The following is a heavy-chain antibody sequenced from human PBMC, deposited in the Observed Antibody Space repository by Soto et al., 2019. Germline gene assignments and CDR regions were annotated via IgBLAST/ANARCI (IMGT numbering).Heavy chain of an antibody. D-gene: IGHD6-19*01. V-gene: IGHV3-30*18. Sequence: QVQLVESGGGVVQPGRSLRLSCAASGFTFSSYGMHWVRQAPGKGLEWVAVISYDGSNKYYADSVKGRFTISRDNSKTTLYLQMNSLRAEDTAVYYCAKDRRVVAVAAPFDYWGQGTLVTVSS. CDR3: AKDRRVVAVAAPFDY. J-gene: IGHJ4*02. CDR2: ISYDGSNK. CDR1: GFTFSSYG.